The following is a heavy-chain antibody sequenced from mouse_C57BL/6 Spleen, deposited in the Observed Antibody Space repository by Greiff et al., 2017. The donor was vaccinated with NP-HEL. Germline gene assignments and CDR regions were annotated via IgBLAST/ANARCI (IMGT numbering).Heavy chain of an antibody. V-gene: IGHV1-18*01. D-gene: IGHD2-4*01. CDR1: GYTFTDYN. CDR2: INPNNGGT. Sequence: VQLKQSGPELVKPGASVKIPCKASGYTFTDYNMDWVKQSHGKSLEWIGDINPNNGGTIYNQKFKGKATLTVDKSSSTAYMELRSLTSEDTAVYYCARQGDYDWYFDVWGTGTTVTVSS. CDR3: ARQGDYDWYFDV. J-gene: IGHJ1*03.